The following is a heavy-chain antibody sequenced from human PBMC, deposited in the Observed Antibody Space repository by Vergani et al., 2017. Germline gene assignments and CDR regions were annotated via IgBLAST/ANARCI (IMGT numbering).Heavy chain of an antibody. V-gene: IGHV1-69*01. Sequence: QVQLVQSGAEVKKPGSSVKVSCKASGGTFSSYAISWVRQAPGQGLEWMGGIIPIFGTANYAQKFQGRVTITADESPSTAYMELSSLRSEDTAVYYCARDCSGGSCPPYWYFDLWGRGTLVTVSS. J-gene: IGHJ2*01. CDR3: ARDCSGGSCPPYWYFDL. CDR1: GGTFSSYA. D-gene: IGHD2-15*01. CDR2: IIPIFGTA.